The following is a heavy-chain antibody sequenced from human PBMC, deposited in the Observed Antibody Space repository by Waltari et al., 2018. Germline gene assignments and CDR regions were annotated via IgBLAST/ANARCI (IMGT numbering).Heavy chain of an antibody. Sequence: EVQLVESGGGLVQPGGSLRLSCAASGFTFNIYAMSWVRQAPGKGLEWVSAISGSGGSTYYADSGKGRFTISRDNSKNTLYLQMNSLRAEDTAVYYCATSYYDILTGYSTPWYWGQGTLVTVSS. D-gene: IGHD3-9*01. CDR3: ATSYYDILTGYSTPWY. V-gene: IGHV3-23*04. CDR2: ISGSGGST. J-gene: IGHJ4*02. CDR1: GFTFNIYA.